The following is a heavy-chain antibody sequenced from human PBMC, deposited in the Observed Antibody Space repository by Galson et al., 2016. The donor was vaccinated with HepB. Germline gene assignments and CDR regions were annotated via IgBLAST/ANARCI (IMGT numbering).Heavy chain of an antibody. CDR2: ISYDGSNK. CDR1: GFTFSSYG. J-gene: IGHJ4*02. CDR3: AKGGVWKQLWLSIDY. Sequence: SLRLSCAASGFTFSSYGMHWVRQAPGKGLEWVAVISYDGSNKYYTDPVKGRFTISRDDSKNTLYLQMNSLRAEDTAMYYCAKGGVWKQLWLSIDYWGQGTLVTVSS. V-gene: IGHV3-30*18. D-gene: IGHD5-18*01.